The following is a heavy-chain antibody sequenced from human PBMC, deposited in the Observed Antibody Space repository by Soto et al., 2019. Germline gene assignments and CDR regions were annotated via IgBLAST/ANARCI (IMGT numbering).Heavy chain of an antibody. J-gene: IGHJ6*02. CDR2: IYYSASTT. D-gene: IGHD3-10*01. CDR1: GDSIGSYY. V-gene: IGHV4-59*08. CDR3: ARHQEVRGVVVRYHSWCMDV. Sequence: SETLSLACTVSGDSIGSYYWSWIRQPPGKGLEWIGYIYYSASTTSYNPSLKNRVTISVDTSKNHFSLKLSSVTAADTAVYYCARHQEVRGVVVRYHSWCMDVWGRVTTVT.